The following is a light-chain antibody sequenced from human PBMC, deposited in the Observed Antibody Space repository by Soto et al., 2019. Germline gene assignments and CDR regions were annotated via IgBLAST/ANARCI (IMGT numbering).Light chain of an antibody. Sequence: IQLTQSPSSLSASVGDRVTITCRASQAISSYLAWYQQKPGKAPKLLIYGASILQSGVPSRFSGSGSETDFTLTINSLQPEDFATYYCQQLNSYPLTLGGETKVDIK. CDR2: GAS. J-gene: IGKJ4*01. CDR1: QAISSY. V-gene: IGKV1-9*01. CDR3: QQLNSYPLT.